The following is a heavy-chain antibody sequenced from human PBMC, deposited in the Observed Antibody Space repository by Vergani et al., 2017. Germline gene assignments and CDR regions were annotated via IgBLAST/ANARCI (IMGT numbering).Heavy chain of an antibody. CDR3: ARAKLGVARLSAARRYYYYLDV. D-gene: IGHD2-2*01. V-gene: IGHV4-34*01. Sequence: QVQLQQWGAGLLKPSETLSLTCAVYGGSFIGYYWSWIRQPPGKGLEWIWEINHSGSTNYNPSLKSRVTISLDTSKNQFSRKLSSVSAADTAVYYCARAKLGVARLSAARRYYYYLDVWGKGTTVTVSS. J-gene: IGHJ6*03. CDR1: GGSFIGYY. CDR2: INHSGST.